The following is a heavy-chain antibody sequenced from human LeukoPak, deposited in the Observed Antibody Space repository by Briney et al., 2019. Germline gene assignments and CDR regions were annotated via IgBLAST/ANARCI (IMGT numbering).Heavy chain of an antibody. Sequence: PLETLSLTCTVSGGSISSSSYYWGWIRQPPGKGLEWIGSIYYSGSTYYNPSLKSRVTISVDTSKNQFSLKLSSVTAADTAVYYCARGKTTIPFDPWGQGTLVTVSS. V-gene: IGHV4-39*07. CDR2: IYYSGST. CDR3: ARGKTTIPFDP. CDR1: GGSISSSSYY. J-gene: IGHJ5*02. D-gene: IGHD5-12*01.